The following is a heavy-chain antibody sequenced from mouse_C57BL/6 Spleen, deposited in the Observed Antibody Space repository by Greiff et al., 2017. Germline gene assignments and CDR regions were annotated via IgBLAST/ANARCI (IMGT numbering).Heavy chain of an antibody. J-gene: IGHJ4*01. Sequence: QVQLKQPGAELVKPGASVKLSCKASGYTFTSYWMHWVKQRPGQGLEWIGMIHPNSGSTNYNEKFKSKATLTVDKSSSTAYMQLSSLTSEDSAVYYCARSGSNYGGEYYAMDYWGQGTSVTVSS. CDR1: GYTFTSYW. CDR3: ARSGSNYGGEYYAMDY. D-gene: IGHD2-5*01. V-gene: IGHV1-64*01. CDR2: IHPNSGST.